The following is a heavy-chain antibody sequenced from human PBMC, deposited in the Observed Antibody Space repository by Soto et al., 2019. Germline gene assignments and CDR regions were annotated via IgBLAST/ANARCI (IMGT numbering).Heavy chain of an antibody. Sequence: ASVKVSCKASGYTFTSYGISWVRQAPGQGLEWMGWISAYNGNTNYAQKLQGRVTMTTDTSTSTAYMELRSLRSDDTAVYYCARDPSLEYYYDSSGYDGAIDIRGQGTMVT. CDR2: ISAYNGNT. CDR3: ARDPSLEYYYDSSGYDGAIDI. CDR1: GYTFTSYG. J-gene: IGHJ3*02. V-gene: IGHV1-18*01. D-gene: IGHD3-22*01.